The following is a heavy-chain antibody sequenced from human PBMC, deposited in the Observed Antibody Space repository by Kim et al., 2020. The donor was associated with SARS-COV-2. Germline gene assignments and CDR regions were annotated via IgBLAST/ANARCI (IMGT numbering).Heavy chain of an antibody. CDR3: ARGRGDCSGGSCYPEGWF. CDR1: GGSFSGYY. J-gene: IGHJ5*01. D-gene: IGHD2-15*01. Sequence: SETLSHTCAVYGGSFSGYYWSWIRQPPGKGLEWIGEINHSGSTNYNPSLKSRVTISVDTSKNQFSLKLYSVTAAGTAVYYCARGRGDCSGGSCYPEGWF. CDR2: INHSGST. V-gene: IGHV4-34*01.